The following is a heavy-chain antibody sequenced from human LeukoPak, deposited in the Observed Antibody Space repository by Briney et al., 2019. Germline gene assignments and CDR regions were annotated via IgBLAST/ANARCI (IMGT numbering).Heavy chain of an antibody. CDR3: AKSNRAVAGLFDY. D-gene: IGHD6-19*01. CDR1: GFTISSYA. J-gene: IGHJ4*02. V-gene: IGHV3-23*01. Sequence: GGSLRLSCAASGFTISSYAMNWVRQAPGKGLEWVSAISGSGGSTYYADSVKGRFTISRDNSKSTLYLQMNSLRAEDTAVYYCAKSNRAVAGLFDYWGQGTLVTVSS. CDR2: ISGSGGST.